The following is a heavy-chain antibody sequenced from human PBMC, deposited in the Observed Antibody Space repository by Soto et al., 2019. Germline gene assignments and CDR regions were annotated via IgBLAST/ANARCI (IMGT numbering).Heavy chain of an antibody. V-gene: IGHV4-31*03. J-gene: IGHJ4*02. D-gene: IGHD3-10*01. CDR1: GGSISSGGYY. Sequence: SETLSLTCTVSGGSISSGGYYWSWIRQHPGKGLEWIGYIYYSGSTYYNPSLKSRVTISVDTSKNQFSLKLSSVTAADTAVYYCARARRFGELSHFGLGRTDYWGQGTLVTVSS. CDR3: ARARRFGELSHFGLGRTDY. CDR2: IYYSGST.